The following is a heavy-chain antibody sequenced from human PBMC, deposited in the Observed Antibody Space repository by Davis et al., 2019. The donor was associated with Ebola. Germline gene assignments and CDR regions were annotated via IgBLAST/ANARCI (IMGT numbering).Heavy chain of an antibody. V-gene: IGHV4-34*01. Sequence: MPSETLSLTCAVYGGSFSGYYWSWIRQPPGKGLEWIGEIYHSGSTNYNPSLKSRVTISVDKSKNQFSLKLSSVTAADTAVYYCARDSETTVTTLDYWGQGTLVTVSS. CDR2: IYHSGST. CDR1: GGSFSGYY. CDR3: ARDSETTVTTLDY. D-gene: IGHD4-11*01. J-gene: IGHJ4*02.